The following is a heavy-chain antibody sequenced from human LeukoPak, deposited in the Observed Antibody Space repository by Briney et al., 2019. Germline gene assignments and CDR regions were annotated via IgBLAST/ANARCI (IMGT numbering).Heavy chain of an antibody. J-gene: IGHJ4*02. CDR3: ARVSGSARSSAFPDY. V-gene: IGHV3-72*01. D-gene: IGHD2-15*01. CDR2: IRNKANRYTT. Sequence: PGGSLRLSCAASGFTFSDHYMDWVHQAPGKGLEWVGRIRNKANRYTTEYAASVKGRFTISRDDGKNSLDLQMNNLKIEDTAVYYCARVSGSARSSAFPDYWGQGALVTVSS. CDR1: GFTFSDHY.